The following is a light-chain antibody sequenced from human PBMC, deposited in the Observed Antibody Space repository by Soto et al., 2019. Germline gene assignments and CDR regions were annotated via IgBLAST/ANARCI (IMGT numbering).Light chain of an antibody. CDR2: DVN. Sequence: QSALTQPASVSGSPGQSITISCTGASSDVGVSWYQQYPGKAPKLMIYDVNNRPSGISNRFSGSKSGNTASLTISGLQAEYEADYYCNSDTSTNTVVFGGGTKLTVL. J-gene: IGLJ3*02. CDR1: SSDVG. V-gene: IGLV2-14*03. CDR3: NSDTSTNTVV.